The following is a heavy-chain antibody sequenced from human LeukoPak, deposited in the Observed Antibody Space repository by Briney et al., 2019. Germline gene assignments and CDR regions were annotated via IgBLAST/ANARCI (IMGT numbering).Heavy chain of an antibody. CDR3: ARQEYCSGGSCYTWFDP. D-gene: IGHD2-15*01. J-gene: IGHJ5*02. Sequence: GESLKISCKGSGYTFNTYFIVWVRQMPGKGLEWMGIIYPADSDIRYSPSFQGQVTISADKSISTAYLQWSSLKASDTAMYYCARQEYCSGGSCYTWFDPWGQGTLVTVSS. CDR2: IYPADSDI. V-gene: IGHV5-51*01. CDR1: GYTFNTYF.